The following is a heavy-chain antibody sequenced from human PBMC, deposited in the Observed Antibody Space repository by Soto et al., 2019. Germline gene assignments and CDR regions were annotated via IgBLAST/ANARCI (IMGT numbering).Heavy chain of an antibody. CDR1: GFTFSSYW. J-gene: IGHJ3*02. D-gene: IGHD3-10*01. CDR3: ARGAGSYFRRVVGAFDI. V-gene: IGHV3-7*04. Sequence: XRSLGLSCAASGFTFSSYWMTWVRQAPGKGLEWVANIKQDGSEKFYVDSVKGRFTISRDNAKNSLYMQMNSLRAEDTAVYYCARGAGSYFRRVVGAFDIWGQGTMVTVSS. CDR2: IKQDGSEK.